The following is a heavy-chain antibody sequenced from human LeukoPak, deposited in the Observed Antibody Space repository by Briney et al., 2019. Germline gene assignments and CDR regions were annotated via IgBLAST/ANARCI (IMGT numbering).Heavy chain of an antibody. CDR3: ARLDDSSGYYWGAFDI. CDR2: IYHSGST. D-gene: IGHD3-22*01. J-gene: IGHJ3*02. CDR1: GYSFSNAYY. V-gene: IGHV4-38-2*01. Sequence: SETLSLTCPVSGYSFSNAYYWGWIRQPPGKGLEWIGSIYHSGSTYYNPSPKSRVTISVDTSKNQFSLKLSSVTAADTAVYYCARLDDSSGYYWGAFDIWGQGTMVTVSS.